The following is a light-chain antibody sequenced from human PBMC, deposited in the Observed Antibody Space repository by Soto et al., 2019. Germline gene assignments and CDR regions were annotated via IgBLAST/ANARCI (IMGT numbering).Light chain of an antibody. V-gene: IGKV3-11*01. Sequence: EIVLTQSPATLSLSPGERATLSCRASQSVSSYLAWYQQKPGQAPRLLIYDASNRATGIPARFSGSGSGTDFTLTISSLEPEDFAVYYCQQYDNSPLYTFGQGTKVDIK. CDR1: QSVSSY. CDR3: QQYDNSPLYT. J-gene: IGKJ2*01. CDR2: DAS.